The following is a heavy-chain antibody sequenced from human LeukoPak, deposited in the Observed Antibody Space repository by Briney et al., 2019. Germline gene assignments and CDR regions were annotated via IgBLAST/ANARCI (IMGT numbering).Heavy chain of an antibody. CDR1: GGSISSYY. CDR2: IYSSGST. V-gene: IGHV4-59*01. D-gene: IGHD2/OR15-2a*01. J-gene: IGHJ4*02. CDR3: ARSFSARMFFDY. Sequence: SETLSLTCTVSGGSISSYYWSWIRQPPGKGLEWIGYIYSSGSTNYNPSLKSRVIISLVTSKSQFSLKLSSVTAADTAVYYCARSFSARMFFDYWGQGSLVTVSS.